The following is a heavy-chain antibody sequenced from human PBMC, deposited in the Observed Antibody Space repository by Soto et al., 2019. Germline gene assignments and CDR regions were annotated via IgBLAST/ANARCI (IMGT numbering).Heavy chain of an antibody. D-gene: IGHD3-16*02. V-gene: IGHV3-23*01. Sequence: EVQLLESGGGLVQPGGSLRLSCESSGFIFSDYAMNWVRQAPGKGLKWVSAISGSGGGTYYADSVKGRFSLSRDNSKNTVYWQMNSLRAEDTAVYYCAKDLGVLSGRGVIANQLEYLGQGTLVTVSS. CDR3: AKDLGVLSGRGVIANQLEY. J-gene: IGHJ4*02. CDR2: ISGSGGGT. CDR1: GFIFSDYA.